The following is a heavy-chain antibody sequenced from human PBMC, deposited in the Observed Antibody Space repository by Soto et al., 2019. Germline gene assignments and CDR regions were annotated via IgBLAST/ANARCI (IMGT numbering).Heavy chain of an antibody. Sequence: EVQLLESGGVLVPPGGSLRLSCEASGNTFKNYGMSWVRQAPGKGLEWVSAISSSGTTTYYADSVKGRFTISRDDSKYSLFLKMHGLRGEDTAVYYCAKKATHCSGDICYSAQYYFYVDVWGKGTAVTVSS. V-gene: IGHV3-23*01. CDR2: ISSSGTTT. CDR1: GNTFKNYG. J-gene: IGHJ6*03. CDR3: AKKATHCSGDICYSAQYYFYVDV. D-gene: IGHD2-15*01.